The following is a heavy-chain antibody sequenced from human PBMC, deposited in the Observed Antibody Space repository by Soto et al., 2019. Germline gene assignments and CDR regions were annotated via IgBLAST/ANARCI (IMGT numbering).Heavy chain of an antibody. J-gene: IGHJ3*02. CDR3: AREVNWGKAVDI. Sequence: QEQLVESGGGVVQPGRSLRLSCAASGFTFSTYAMYWVRQAPGKGLEWVAVISYDGNNKHYTDSLKSRFTISRDNSKNPLYLQMNSQRDEDTAVYYCAREVNWGKAVDIWSQGTMVTVSS. V-gene: IGHV3-30-3*01. CDR1: GFTFSTYA. D-gene: IGHD7-27*01. CDR2: ISYDGNNK.